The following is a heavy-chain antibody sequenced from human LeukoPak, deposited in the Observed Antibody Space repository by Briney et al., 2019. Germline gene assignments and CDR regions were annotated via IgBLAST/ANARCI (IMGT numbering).Heavy chain of an antibody. CDR3: ARGDHTHDFWSGYYWFDP. CDR1: GYTFTSYD. CDR2: MNPNSGNT. J-gene: IGHJ5*02. V-gene: IGHV1-8*03. D-gene: IGHD3-3*01. Sequence: GASVKVSCKASGYTFTSYDINWVRQATGQGLEWMGWMNPNSGNTGYAQKFQGRVTITRNTSISTAYMELSSLRSEDTAVYYCARGDHTHDFWSGYYWFDPWGQGTLVTVSS.